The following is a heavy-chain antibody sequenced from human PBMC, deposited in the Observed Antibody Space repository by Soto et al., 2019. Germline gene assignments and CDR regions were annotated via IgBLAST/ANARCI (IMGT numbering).Heavy chain of an antibody. CDR3: ARHENTYYNFYGMDL. V-gene: IGHV5-51*01. J-gene: IGHJ6*02. Sequence: GESLKISCKGSGYSFTSYWIGWVRQMPGKGLEWMGIIYPGDSDTRYSPSFQGQVTISADRSLTTAYLQWSSLQAADTAIYYCARHENTYYNFYGMDLWGQGTSVTVSS. CDR2: IYPGDSDT. CDR1: GYSFTSYW.